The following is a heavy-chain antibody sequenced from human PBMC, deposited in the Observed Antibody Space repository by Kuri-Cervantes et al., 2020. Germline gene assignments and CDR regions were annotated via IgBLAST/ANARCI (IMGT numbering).Heavy chain of an antibody. CDR1: GGSISSYY. D-gene: IGHD3-22*01. CDR3: ATSSMIGENWFDP. V-gene: IGHV4-59*08. J-gene: IGHJ5*02. CDR2: IYYSGST. Sequence: ESLKISCTVSGGSISSYYWSWIRQPPGKGLEWIGYIYYSGSTNYNPSLKSRVTISVDTSKNQFSLKLSSVTAADTAVYYCATSSMIGENWFDPWGQGTLVTVSS.